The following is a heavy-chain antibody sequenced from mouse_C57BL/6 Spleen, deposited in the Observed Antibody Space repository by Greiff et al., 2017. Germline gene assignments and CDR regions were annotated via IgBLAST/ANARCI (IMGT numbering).Heavy chain of an antibody. J-gene: IGHJ3*01. CDR3: AYYYGSNPFAY. D-gene: IGHD1-1*01. V-gene: IGHV1-42*01. Sequence: EVKLQESGPELVKPGASVKISCKASGYSFTGYYMNWVKQSPEKSLEWIGEINPSTGGTTYNQKFKAKATLTVDKSSSTAYMQLKSLTSEDSAVYYCAYYYGSNPFAYWGQGTLVTVSA. CDR1: GYSFTGYY. CDR2: INPSTGGT.